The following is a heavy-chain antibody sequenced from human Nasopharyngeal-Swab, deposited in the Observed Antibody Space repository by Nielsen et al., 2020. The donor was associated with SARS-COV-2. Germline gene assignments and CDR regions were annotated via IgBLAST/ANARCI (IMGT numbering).Heavy chain of an antibody. CDR2: INPSGGST. J-gene: IGHJ6*03. Sequence: ASVKVSCKASGYTFTSYYMHWVRQAPGQGLEWMGIINPSGGSTSYAQKFQGRVTMTRDTSTSTVYMELSSLRSEDTAVYYCARGPADCSGGSCYASHMDVWGKGTTVTGSS. CDR3: ARGPADCSGGSCYASHMDV. CDR1: GYTFTSYY. D-gene: IGHD2-15*01. V-gene: IGHV1-46*01.